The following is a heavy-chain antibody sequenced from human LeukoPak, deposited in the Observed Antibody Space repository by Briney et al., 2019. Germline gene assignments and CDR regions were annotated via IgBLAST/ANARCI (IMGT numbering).Heavy chain of an antibody. CDR3: AKAWGSSWYYFDY. J-gene: IGHJ4*02. CDR1: GFIFRDYY. Sequence: PGGSLRLSCAASGFIFRDYYISWIRQAPGKGLEGVSYISTSGSPMYYADSVRGRFTISRDNAKNSLYLQMNSLRAEDTAVYYCAKAWGSSWYYFDYWGQGALVTVSS. V-gene: IGHV3-11*01. D-gene: IGHD6-13*01. CDR2: ISTSGSPM.